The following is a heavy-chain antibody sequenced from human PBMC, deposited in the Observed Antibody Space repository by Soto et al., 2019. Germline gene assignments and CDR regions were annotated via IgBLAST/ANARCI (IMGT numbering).Heavy chain of an antibody. J-gene: IGHJ4*02. CDR2: IYQGLSI. CDR3: ASGDPKGFSYYFDY. D-gene: IGHD3-10*01. CDR1: SGSFSGYY. V-gene: IGHV4-34*01. Sequence: QVQLQQWGAGLLKPSETLSLTCAVYSGSFSGYYWTWIRQPPGKGLEWIGEIYQGLSIVYNPSLKSRATISVDTSKNQFSLKLSSVTAADTAVYYCASGDPKGFSYYFDYWGQGTLVTVSS.